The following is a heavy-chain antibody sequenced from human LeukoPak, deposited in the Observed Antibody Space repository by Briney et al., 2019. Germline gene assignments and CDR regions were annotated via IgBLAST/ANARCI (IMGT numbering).Heavy chain of an antibody. CDR2: VYHSGST. D-gene: IGHD2/OR15-2a*01. J-gene: IGHJ6*02. CDR3: ARVPLEYRDGTDV. CDR1: GGSISSTIW. V-gene: IGHV4-4*02. Sequence: SGTLSLTCAVSGGSISSTIWWTWVRQPPGRGLEWIGEVYHSGSTNYNPSLLGRISISVDKSKNQFSLTLTSVTAADTAVYYCARVPLEYRDGTDVWGQGTTVTVSS.